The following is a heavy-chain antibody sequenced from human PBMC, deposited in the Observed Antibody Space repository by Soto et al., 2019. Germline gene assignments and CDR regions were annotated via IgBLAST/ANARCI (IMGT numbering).Heavy chain of an antibody. V-gene: IGHV3-21*01. CDR1: GFTFSGYS. J-gene: IGHJ6*02. CDR2: ISSSSSYI. D-gene: IGHD6-19*01. CDR3: ARDKLSSGWYGVTIDYYYYGMDV. Sequence: PGGSLRLSCAASGFTFSGYSMNWVRQAPGKGLEWVSSISSSSSYIYYADSVKGRFTISRDNAKNSLYLQMNSLRAEDTAVYYCARDKLSSGWYGVTIDYYYYGMDVWGQGTTVTVSS.